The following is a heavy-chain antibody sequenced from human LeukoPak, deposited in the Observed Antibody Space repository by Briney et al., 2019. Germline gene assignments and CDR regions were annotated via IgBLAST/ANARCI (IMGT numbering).Heavy chain of an antibody. CDR2: IYYSGST. V-gene: IGHV4-34*01. D-gene: IGHD3-10*01. J-gene: IGHJ4*02. Sequence: SETLSLTCAVYGGSFSGYYWGWIRQPPGKGLEWIGSIYYSGSTYYNPSLKSRVTISVDTSKNQFSLKLSSVTAADTAVYYCARSRAYYYGSGSYLFDYWGQGTLVSVSS. CDR1: GGSFSGYY. CDR3: ARSRAYYYGSGSYLFDY.